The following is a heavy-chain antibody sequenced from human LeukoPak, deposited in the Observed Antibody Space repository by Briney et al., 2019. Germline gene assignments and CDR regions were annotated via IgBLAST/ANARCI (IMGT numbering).Heavy chain of an antibody. CDR2: MSPHSGHT. D-gene: IGHD1-26*01. CDR1: GYTFTSYD. V-gene: IGHV1-8*01. J-gene: IGHJ4*02. CDR3: TRESDSWELIYW. Sequence: ASVKVSCKTSGYTFTSYDINWVRQATGQGLEWMGWMSPHSGHTGYAQKFQGRVTMTRDTSISTAYMELSSLTSEDTAVYYWTRESDSWELIYWGGQGTLVTVSS.